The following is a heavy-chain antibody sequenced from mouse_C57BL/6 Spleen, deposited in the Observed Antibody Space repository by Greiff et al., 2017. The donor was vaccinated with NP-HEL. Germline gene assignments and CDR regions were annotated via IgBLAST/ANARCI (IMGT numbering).Heavy chain of an antibody. V-gene: IGHV3-6*01. Sequence: EVKLQESGPGLVKPSQSLSLTCSVTGYSITSGYYWNWIRQFPGNKLEWMGYISYDGSNNYNPSLKNRISITGDTSKNQFFLKLNSVTTEDTATYYCAREEGYFDVWGTGTTVTVSS. CDR3: AREEGYFDV. J-gene: IGHJ1*03. CDR1: GYSITSGYY. CDR2: ISYDGSN.